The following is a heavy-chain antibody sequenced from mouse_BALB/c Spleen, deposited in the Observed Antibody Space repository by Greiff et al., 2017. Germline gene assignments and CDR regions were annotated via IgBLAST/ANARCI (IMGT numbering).Heavy chain of an antibody. V-gene: IGHV1-39*01. CDR3: ARNYYGSSWDYFDY. CDR2: INPYYGIT. CDR1: GYSFTDYI. J-gene: IGHJ2*01. D-gene: IGHD1-1*01. Sequence: VQLQQTGPELVKPGASVKISCKASGYSFTDYIMLWVKQSHGKSLEWIGNINPYYGITSYNLKFKGKATLTVDKSSSTAYMQLNSLTSEDSAVYYCARNYYGSSWDYFDYWGQGTTLTVSS.